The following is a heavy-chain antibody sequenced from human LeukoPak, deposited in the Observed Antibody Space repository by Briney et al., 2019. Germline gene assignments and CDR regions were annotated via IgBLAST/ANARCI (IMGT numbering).Heavy chain of an antibody. CDR2: INRDGSFT. J-gene: IGHJ5*02. Sequence: GGSLRLSCAASGFTFSNSWMHWLRQPPGKGLVHVSRINRDGSFTDYADFVKGRFTISRDNAKNILYLHMNSLSADDTAVYYCAKDAVSGAADPWGQGILVTVSS. CDR3: AKDAVSGAADP. CDR1: GFTFSNSW. D-gene: IGHD3-3*01. V-gene: IGHV3-74*01.